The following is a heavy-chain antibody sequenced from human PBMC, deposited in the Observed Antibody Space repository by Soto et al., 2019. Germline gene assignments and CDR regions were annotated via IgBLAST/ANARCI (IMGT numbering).Heavy chain of an antibody. J-gene: IGHJ6*01. Sequence: PVEALKVSCNPSRYIFTGYWIGWWRQMPGKRLEWMGIIYPGDSDTRYSPSFQCHVTVSADKSTSTAYLQWSSPTASETAMYYCARHSRRIFGVDNYYGMDVWRQATTVTVSS. V-gene: IGHV5-51*01. D-gene: IGHD3-3*01. CDR2: IYPGDSDT. CDR1: RYIFTGYW. CDR3: ARHSRRIFGVDNYYGMDV.